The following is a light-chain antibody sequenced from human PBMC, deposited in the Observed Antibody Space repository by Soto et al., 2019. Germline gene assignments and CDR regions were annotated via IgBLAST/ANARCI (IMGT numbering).Light chain of an antibody. CDR3: QQYNNWPPEGT. CDR1: QSVSSN. Sequence: EVVMTQSPATLSVSPGERATLPCRASQSVSSNLAWYQHKPGQAPRLLIYGTSNRAAGVPARFSGSGSGTEFTLTISSLQSEDFAVYYCQQYNNWPPEGTFGQGTKLEIK. CDR2: GTS. J-gene: IGKJ2*01. V-gene: IGKV3-15*01.